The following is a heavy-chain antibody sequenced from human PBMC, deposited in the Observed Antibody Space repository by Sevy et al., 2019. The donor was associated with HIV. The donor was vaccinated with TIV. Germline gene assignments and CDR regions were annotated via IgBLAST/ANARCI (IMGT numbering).Heavy chain of an antibody. Sequence: SETLSLTCAVSGDSISSGTYSWNWIRQPPGKGLEWIGYIFHTGNTYYNPSLKSRVTMSVDRSKNQFSLRMNSVTAADTAVYFCARDGVTMTTSGSFDFWGQGTMVTVSS. CDR2: IFHTGNT. CDR3: ARDGVTMTTSGSFDF. J-gene: IGHJ3*01. CDR1: GDSISSGTYS. D-gene: IGHD4-17*01. V-gene: IGHV4-30-2*01.